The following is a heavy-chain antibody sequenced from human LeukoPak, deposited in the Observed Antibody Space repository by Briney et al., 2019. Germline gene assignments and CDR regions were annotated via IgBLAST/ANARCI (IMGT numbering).Heavy chain of an antibody. CDR1: GYTFTSYY. CDR2: FDPEDGET. CDR3: ATLDPHFDY. V-gene: IGHV1-24*01. Sequence: ASVKVSCKASGYTFTSYYMHWVRQAPGKGLEWMGGFDPEDGETIYAQKFQGRVTMTEDTSTDTAYMELSSLRSEDTAVYYCATLDPHFDYWGQGTLVTVSS. D-gene: IGHD6-6*01. J-gene: IGHJ4*02.